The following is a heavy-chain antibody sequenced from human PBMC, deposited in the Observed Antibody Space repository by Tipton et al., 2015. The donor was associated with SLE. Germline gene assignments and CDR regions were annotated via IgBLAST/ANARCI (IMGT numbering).Heavy chain of an antibody. J-gene: IGHJ3*02. CDR2: ITYSGGT. Sequence: TLSLTCTVSGGSISSYHWSWIRQPPGKGLEWIGEITYSGGTNYNPSLKSRVTISIGRSKNHLSLELSSVTAADTAVYYCARGVAYYYDFGALDIWGQGTMVTVSS. CDR1: GGSISSYH. D-gene: IGHD3-22*01. V-gene: IGHV4-34*01. CDR3: ARGVAYYYDFGALDI.